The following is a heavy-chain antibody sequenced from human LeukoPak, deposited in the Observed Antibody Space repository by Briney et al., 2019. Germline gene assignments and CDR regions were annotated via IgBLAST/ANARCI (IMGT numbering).Heavy chain of an antibody. CDR1: GGSISSYY. D-gene: IGHD6-19*01. V-gene: IGHV4-59*12. Sequence: SETLSLTCTVSGGSISSYYWSWIRQPPGKGLEWIGYIYYSGSTNYNPSLKSRVTISVDTSKNQFSLKLSSVTAADTAVYYCAREWLVRYYYYYMDVWGKGTTVTVSS. J-gene: IGHJ6*03. CDR3: AREWLVRYYYYYMDV. CDR2: IYYSGST.